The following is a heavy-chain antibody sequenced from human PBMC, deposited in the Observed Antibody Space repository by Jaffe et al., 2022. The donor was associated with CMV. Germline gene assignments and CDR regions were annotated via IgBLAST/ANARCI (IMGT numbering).Heavy chain of an antibody. Sequence: QVQLQQWGAGLLKPSETLSLTCAVYGGSFSGYYWSWIRQPPGKGLEWIGEINHSGSTNYNPSLKSRVTISVDTSKNQFSLKLSSVTAADTAVYYCARGGSGYYGSGSYYFYYYYYMDVWGKGTTVTVSS. CDR2: INHSGST. V-gene: IGHV4-34*01. CDR3: ARGGSGYYGSGSYYFYYYYYMDV. CDR1: GGSFSGYY. D-gene: IGHD3-10*01. J-gene: IGHJ6*03.